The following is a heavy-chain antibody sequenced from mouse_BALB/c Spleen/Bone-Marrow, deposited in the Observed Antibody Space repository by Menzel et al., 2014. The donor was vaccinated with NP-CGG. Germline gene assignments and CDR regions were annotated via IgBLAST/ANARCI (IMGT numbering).Heavy chain of an antibody. Sequence: EVQLQQSGAELVKPGASVKLSCTASGFNIKDTSMHWVNQRPEQGLEWIGRIDPANGNTKYDPKFQGKATITADTSSNTAYLQLSSRTSEDTAVYYCAAYRYAWYFDVWGAGTTVTVSS. CDR1: GFNIKDTS. D-gene: IGHD2-14*01. V-gene: IGHV14-3*02. CDR2: IDPANGNT. CDR3: AAYRYAWYFDV. J-gene: IGHJ1*01.